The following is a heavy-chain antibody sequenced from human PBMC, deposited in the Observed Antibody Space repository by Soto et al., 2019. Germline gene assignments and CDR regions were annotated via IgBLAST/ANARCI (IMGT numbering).Heavy chain of an antibody. J-gene: IGHJ6*02. CDR3: AKDMGFIGGMDV. D-gene: IGHD3-10*01. CDR1: GFTFSSYG. V-gene: IGHV3-30*18. CDR2: ISYDGSKK. Sequence: QVQLVESGGGVVQPGKSLRLSCAASGFTFSSYGMHWVRQAPGRGLGWVAVISYDGSKKHYADSVKGRFTISRDDSKNTLFLEMNSLRVEDTAVFYCAKDMGFIGGMDVWGQGTTVTVSS.